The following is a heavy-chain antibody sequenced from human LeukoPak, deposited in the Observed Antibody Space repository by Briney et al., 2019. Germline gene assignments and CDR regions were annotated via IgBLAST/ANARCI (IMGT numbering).Heavy chain of an antibody. D-gene: IGHD5-24*01. CDR3: ARMAPNAEYFQH. J-gene: IGHJ1*01. CDR1: GGTFSSYA. Sequence: SVKVSCKASGGTFSSYAIRWVRQAPGQGLEWMGGIIPIFGTANYAQKFQGRVTITADESTSTAYMELSSLRSEDTAVYYCARMAPNAEYFQHWGQGTLVTVSS. V-gene: IGHV1-69*01. CDR2: IIPIFGTA.